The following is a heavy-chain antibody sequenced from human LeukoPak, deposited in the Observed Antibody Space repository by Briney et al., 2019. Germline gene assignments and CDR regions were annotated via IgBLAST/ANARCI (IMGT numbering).Heavy chain of an antibody. Sequence: GGSLRLSCAASGFTFSSYSMNWVRQAPGKGLEWVSSISSSSSYIYYADSVKGRFTISRYNAKNSLYLQMNSLRAEDTAVYYCARTPPTIFGVVKVEGGTNWFDPWGQGTLVTVSS. CDR3: ARTPPTIFGVVKVEGGTNWFDP. V-gene: IGHV3-21*01. CDR2: ISSSSSYI. J-gene: IGHJ5*02. D-gene: IGHD3-3*01. CDR1: GFTFSSYS.